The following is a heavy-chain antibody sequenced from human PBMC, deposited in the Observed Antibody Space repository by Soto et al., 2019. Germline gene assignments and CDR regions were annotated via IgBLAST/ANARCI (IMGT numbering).Heavy chain of an antibody. D-gene: IGHD3-3*01. CDR2: ISSSSSYI. Sequence: GGSLRLSCAASGFTFSSYSMNWVRQAPGKGLEWVSSISSSSSYIYYADSVKGRFTISRDNAKNSLYLQMNSLRAEDTAVYYCARDGGNRYYDFWSGYYYYYYYGMDVWGQGTTVTVSS. V-gene: IGHV3-21*01. J-gene: IGHJ6*02. CDR3: ARDGGNRYYDFWSGYYYYYYYGMDV. CDR1: GFTFSSYS.